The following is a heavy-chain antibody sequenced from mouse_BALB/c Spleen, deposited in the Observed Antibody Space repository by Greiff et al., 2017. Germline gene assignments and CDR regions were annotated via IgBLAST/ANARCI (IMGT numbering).Heavy chain of an antibody. CDR1: GFTFTDYY. D-gene: IGHD2-1*01. J-gene: IGHJ2*01. Sequence: EVHLVESGGGLVQPGGSLRLSCATSGFTFTDYYMSWVRQPPGKALEWLGFIRNKANGYTTEYSASVKGRFTISRDNSQSILYLQMNTLRAEDSATYYCARDRDGNDYWGQGTTLTVSS. V-gene: IGHV7-3*02. CDR2: IRNKANGYTT. CDR3: ARDRDGNDY.